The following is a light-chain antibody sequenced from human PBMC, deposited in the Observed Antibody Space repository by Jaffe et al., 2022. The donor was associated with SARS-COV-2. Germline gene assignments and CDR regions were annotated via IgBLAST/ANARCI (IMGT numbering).Light chain of an antibody. V-gene: IGLV1-47*01. CDR2: RND. CDR3: AAWDDSLSGGV. Sequence: QSVLTQPPSASGTPGQRVTISCSGSSSNIGNNYVNWYQQLPGTAPKLLIYRNDQRPSGVPDRFSGSKSGTSASLAISGPRSEDEADYYCAAWDDSLSGGVFGGGTKLTVL. J-gene: IGLJ3*02. CDR1: SSNIGNNY.